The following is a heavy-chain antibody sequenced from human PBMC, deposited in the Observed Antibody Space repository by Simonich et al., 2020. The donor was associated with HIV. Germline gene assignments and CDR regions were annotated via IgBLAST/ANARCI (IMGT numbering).Heavy chain of an antibody. V-gene: IGHV1-2*02. CDR2: IKPKRGGT. D-gene: IGHD3-22*01. CDR1: GYTFTDYY. J-gene: IGHJ4*02. Sequence: QVQLVQSGAEVKKPGASVKVSCKASGYTFTDYYLHWVRQAPGQGLEGKGWIKPKRGGTSYAKKLQGRVTMTRDTSISTAYMELSRLKSDDTAVYYCARAAADYYDTSGYYYGDYFDYWGQGTLVTVSS. CDR3: ARAAADYYDTSGYYYGDYFDY.